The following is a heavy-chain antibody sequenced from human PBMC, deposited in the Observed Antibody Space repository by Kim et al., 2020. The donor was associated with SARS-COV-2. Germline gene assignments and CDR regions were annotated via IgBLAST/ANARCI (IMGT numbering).Heavy chain of an antibody. CDR2: IKQDGSEK. Sequence: GGSLRLSCAASGFTFSSYWMSWVRQAPGKGLEWVANIKQDGSEKYYVDSVKGRFTISRDNAKNSLYLQMNSLRAEDTAVYYCARVFQYYDFWSGYWDGMDVWGQGTTVTVSS. J-gene: IGHJ6*02. D-gene: IGHD3-3*01. CDR1: GFTFSSYW. CDR3: ARVFQYYDFWSGYWDGMDV. V-gene: IGHV3-7*01.